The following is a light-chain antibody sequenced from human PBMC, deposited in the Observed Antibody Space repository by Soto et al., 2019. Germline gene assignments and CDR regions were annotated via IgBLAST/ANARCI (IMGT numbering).Light chain of an antibody. CDR3: CSYAGSSNVV. CDR1: SSDVGSYNL. CDR2: EGS. J-gene: IGLJ2*01. V-gene: IGLV2-23*01. Sequence: QAVVTQPASVSGSPGQSITISCTGTSSDVGSYNLVSWYQQHPGKAPKLMIYEGSKRPSGVSNRFSGSKSGNTASLTISGLQAEDEADYYCCSYAGSSNVVFGGGTKLIVL.